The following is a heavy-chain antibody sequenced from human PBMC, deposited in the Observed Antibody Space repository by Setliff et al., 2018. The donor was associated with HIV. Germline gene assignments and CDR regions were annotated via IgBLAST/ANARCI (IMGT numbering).Heavy chain of an antibody. Sequence: ASETLSLTCTVSGGSMSSSGPGYYWGWVRQTPGGGLEWIGSGYYRGRTYYNPSLKSRVTISVDTSKNQLSLRLTSMAAADTAMYYCARSQPDTIFGVVTFDCWGQGKMVTVSS. CDR3: ARSQPDTIFGVVTFDC. CDR1: GGSMSSSGPGYY. D-gene: IGHD3-3*01. J-gene: IGHJ4*02. CDR2: GYYRGRT. V-gene: IGHV4-39*01.